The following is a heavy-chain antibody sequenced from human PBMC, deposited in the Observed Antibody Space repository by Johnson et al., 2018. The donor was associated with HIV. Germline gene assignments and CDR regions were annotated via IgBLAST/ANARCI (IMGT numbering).Heavy chain of an antibody. V-gene: IGHV3-30*18. Sequence: QVQLVESGGGVVQPGGSLRLSCAASGFTFSSYWIHWVRQAPGKGPEWVAVISYDGSNKYYADSVKGRFTLSRDNSKNTLYLQMSSLRVEDTAVYYCAKYRQQLVRSAFDIWGQGTMVTVSS. CDR1: GFTFSSYW. D-gene: IGHD6-13*01. CDR2: ISYDGSNK. CDR3: AKYRQQLVRSAFDI. J-gene: IGHJ3*02.